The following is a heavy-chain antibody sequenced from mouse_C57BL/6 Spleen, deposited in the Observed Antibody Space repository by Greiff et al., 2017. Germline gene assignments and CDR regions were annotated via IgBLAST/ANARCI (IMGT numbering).Heavy chain of an antibody. J-gene: IGHJ1*03. CDR2: IYPRDGST. Sequence: VQLQQSGPELVKPGASVKLSCKASGYTFTSYDINWVKQRPGQGLEWIGWIYPRDGSTKYNEKFKGKATLTVDTSSSTAYMELHSLTSEDSAVYFCARYTTVVATKGYFDVWGTGTTVTVSS. V-gene: IGHV1-85*01. CDR1: GYTFTSYD. CDR3: ARYTTVVATKGYFDV. D-gene: IGHD1-1*01.